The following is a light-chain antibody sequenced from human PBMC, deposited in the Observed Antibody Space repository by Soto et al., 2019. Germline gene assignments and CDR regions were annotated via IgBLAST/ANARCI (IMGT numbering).Light chain of an antibody. CDR3: SSYAGTNIHYV. Sequence: QSVLTQPPSASGSPGQSVTISCTGTSSDVGGYNYVSWYQQHPGKAPKLMIYDVGKRPSGVPDRFSGSKSGNTASLTVSGLQAEDEADYYCSSYAGTNIHYVFGTGTKVTV. CDR1: SSDVGGYNY. V-gene: IGLV2-8*01. CDR2: DVG. J-gene: IGLJ1*01.